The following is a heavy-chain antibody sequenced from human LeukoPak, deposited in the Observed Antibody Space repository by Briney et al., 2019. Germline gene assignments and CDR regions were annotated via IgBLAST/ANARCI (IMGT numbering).Heavy chain of an antibody. CDR1: GFTFSSYE. V-gene: IGHV3-48*03. CDR3: AELGITMIGGV. J-gene: IGHJ6*04. D-gene: IGHD3-10*02. Sequence: GGSLRLSCAASGFTFSSYEMDWVRQAPGKGLEWVSYISSSGSTIYYADSVKGRFTISRDNVKNSLYLQMNSLRAEDTAVYYCAELGITMIGGVWGKGTTVTISS. CDR2: ISSSGSTI.